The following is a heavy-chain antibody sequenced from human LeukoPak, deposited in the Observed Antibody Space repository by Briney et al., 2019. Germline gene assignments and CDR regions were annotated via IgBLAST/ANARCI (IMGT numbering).Heavy chain of an antibody. V-gene: IGHV4-34*01. CDR1: GGSISSYY. Sequence: SETLSLTCTVSGGSISSYYWSWIRQPPGKGLEWIGEINHSGSTNYNPSLKSRVTISVDTSKNQFSLKLSSVTAADTAVYYCARGARADYVWGSYRSAGFDYWGQGTLVTVSS. D-gene: IGHD3-16*02. CDR2: INHSGST. J-gene: IGHJ4*02. CDR3: ARGARADYVWGSYRSAGFDY.